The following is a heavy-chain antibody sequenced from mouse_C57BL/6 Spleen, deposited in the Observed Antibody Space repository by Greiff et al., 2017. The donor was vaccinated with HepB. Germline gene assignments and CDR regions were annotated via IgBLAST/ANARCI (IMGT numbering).Heavy chain of an antibody. Sequence: EVQLVESGGGLVQPGGSLSLSCAASGFTFTDYYMSWVRQPPGKALEWLGFIRNKANGYTTEYSASVKGRFTISRDNSQSILYLQMNALRAEDSATYYCARSRRGREGYFDVWGTGTTVTVSS. CDR1: GFTFTDYY. D-gene: IGHD3-3*01. CDR3: ARSRRGREGYFDV. V-gene: IGHV7-3*01. J-gene: IGHJ1*03. CDR2: IRNKANGYTT.